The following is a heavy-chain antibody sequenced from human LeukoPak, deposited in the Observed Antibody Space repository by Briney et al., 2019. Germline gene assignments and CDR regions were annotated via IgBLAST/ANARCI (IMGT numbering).Heavy chain of an antibody. CDR1: GYTFTGYY. J-gene: IGHJ2*01. CDR2: INPNSGGT. Sequence: ASVKVSCKASGYTFTGYYMHWVRQAPGQGLEWMGWINPNSGGTNYAQKFQGRVTMTRDTSISTAYMELSSLKSEDTAVYYCATRPIVVVPAAIGYWYFDLWGRGTLVTVSS. D-gene: IGHD2-2*01. V-gene: IGHV1-2*02. CDR3: ATRPIVVVPAAIGYWYFDL.